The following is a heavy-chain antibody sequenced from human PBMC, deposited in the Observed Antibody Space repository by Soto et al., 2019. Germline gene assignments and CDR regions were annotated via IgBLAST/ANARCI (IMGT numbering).Heavy chain of an antibody. CDR2: IWYDGSNK. CDR1: GFTFSSYG. J-gene: IGHJ6*02. D-gene: IGHD3-3*01. V-gene: IGHV3-33*01. Sequence: PGGSLRLSCAASGFTFSSYGMHWVRQAPGKGLEWVAVIWYDGSNKYYADSVKGRFTISRDNSKNTLYLQMNSLRAEDTAVYYCAISNYDNYYYYYGMDVWGQGTTVTVSS. CDR3: AISNYDNYYYYYGMDV.